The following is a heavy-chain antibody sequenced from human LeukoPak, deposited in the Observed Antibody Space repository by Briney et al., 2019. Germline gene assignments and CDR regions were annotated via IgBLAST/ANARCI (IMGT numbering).Heavy chain of an antibody. V-gene: IGHV3-23*01. CDR2: TSGSGGST. Sequence: GGSLRLSCAASGFTFSSYAMSWVRQAPGKGLEWVSATSGSGGSTYYADSVKGRFTISRDNSKNTLYLQMNSLRAEDTAVYYCAKDAPVNIVVVPAANSWGQGTLVTVSS. CDR1: GFTFSSYA. CDR3: AKDAPVNIVVVPAANS. J-gene: IGHJ4*02. D-gene: IGHD2-2*01.